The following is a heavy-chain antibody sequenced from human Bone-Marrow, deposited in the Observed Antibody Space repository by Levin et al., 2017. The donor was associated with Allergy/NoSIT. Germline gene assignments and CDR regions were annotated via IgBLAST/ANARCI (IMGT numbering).Heavy chain of an antibody. J-gene: IGHJ4*02. CDR3: ATEHYGSYNF. D-gene: IGHD1-26*01. CDR2: IKSITYGGTT. Sequence: LSLTCPTSGFGFTDAWMSWVRQAPGKGLEWVARIKSITYGGTTDYAAFVEDRFTISRDDSKTTLYLQLNSLKTEDTAVYYCATEHYGSYNFWGQGTLVTVSS. CDR1: GFGFTDAW. V-gene: IGHV3-15*01.